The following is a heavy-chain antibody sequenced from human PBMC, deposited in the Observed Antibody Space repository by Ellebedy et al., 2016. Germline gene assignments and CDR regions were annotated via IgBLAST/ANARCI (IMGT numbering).Heavy chain of an antibody. Sequence: SETLSLTFPLSGDSMSTHYWNWIRQPPGKGLEWIGYIYYSGSTPYNPSLKSRVAISVDLSKNQFSLRLTSVTAADTAVYYCAREVYGLRYFDYWGQGTLVTVSS. CDR3: AREVYGLRYFDY. J-gene: IGHJ4*02. V-gene: IGHV4-59*11. CDR1: GDSMSTHY. D-gene: IGHD3-9*01. CDR2: IYYSGST.